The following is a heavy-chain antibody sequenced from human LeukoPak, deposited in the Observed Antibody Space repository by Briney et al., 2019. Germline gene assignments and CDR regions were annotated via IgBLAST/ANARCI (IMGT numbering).Heavy chain of an antibody. CDR1: GGSISSYY. CDR3: ARHLVRGVIPYYMDV. J-gene: IGHJ6*03. V-gene: IGHV4-4*07. CDR2: IYTSGST. D-gene: IGHD3-10*01. Sequence: SETLSLTCTVSGGSISSYYWSWIRQPAGKGLEWIGRIYTSGSTNYNPSLKSRVTMSVDTSKNQFSLKLSSVTAADTAVYYCARHLVRGVIPYYMDVWGKGTTVTVSS.